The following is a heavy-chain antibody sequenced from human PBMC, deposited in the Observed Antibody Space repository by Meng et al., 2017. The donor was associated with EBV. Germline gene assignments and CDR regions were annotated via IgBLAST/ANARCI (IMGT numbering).Heavy chain of an antibody. V-gene: IGHV1-18*01. Sequence: QVKLGQSGAEWKKPGASVKVSCKASGYTFTSYGISWVRQAPGQGLEWMGWISAYNGNTNYAQKLQGRVTMTTDTSTSTAYMELRSLRSDDTAVYYCARETSGYDFNWFDPWGQGTLVTVSS. J-gene: IGHJ5*02. D-gene: IGHD5-12*01. CDR2: ISAYNGNT. CDR1: GYTFTSYG. CDR3: ARETSGYDFNWFDP.